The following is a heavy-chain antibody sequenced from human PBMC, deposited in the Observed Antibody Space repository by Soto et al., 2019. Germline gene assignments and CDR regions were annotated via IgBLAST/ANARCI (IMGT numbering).Heavy chain of an antibody. D-gene: IGHD1-1*01. V-gene: IGHV4-39*07. J-gene: IGHJ4*02. CDR1: GGSVSSNSYS. CDR2: IYSSENT. CDR3: ARLYNVRDGYNLGPYYFDY. Sequence: SETLSLTCTVSGGSVSSNSYSWGWIRQSPGKGLEWIGTIYSSENTYYNPSLVSRVTISVDTSKNQFSLKLSSVTAADTAVYYCARLYNVRDGYNLGPYYFDYRAQRTPVTGSS.